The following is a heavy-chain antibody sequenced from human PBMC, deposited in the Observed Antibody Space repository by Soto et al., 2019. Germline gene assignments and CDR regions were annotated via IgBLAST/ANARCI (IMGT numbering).Heavy chain of an antibody. CDR3: ARVKDSSGWYDRGRYYSYGMDV. Sequence: TSETLSLTCAVSGYSISSGYYWGWILQPPGKGLEWIGSIYHSGSTYYNPSLKSRVTISVDTSKNQFSLKLSSVTAAETAVYYCARVKDSSGWYDRGRYYSYGMDVWCQGTTVPVSS. J-gene: IGHJ6*02. V-gene: IGHV4-38-2*01. CDR2: IYHSGST. D-gene: IGHD6-19*01. CDR1: GYSISSGYY.